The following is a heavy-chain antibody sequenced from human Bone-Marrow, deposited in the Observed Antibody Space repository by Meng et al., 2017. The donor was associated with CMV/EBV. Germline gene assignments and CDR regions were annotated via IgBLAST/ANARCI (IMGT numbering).Heavy chain of an antibody. J-gene: IGHJ3*02. V-gene: IGHV4-39*01. CDR2: IYYSGST. D-gene: IGHD3-3*01. CDR3: ARHVGGTIFGVANDAFDI. Sequence: SETLSLTCTVSGGSISSSSYYWGWTRQPPGKGLEWIGSIYYSGSTYYNPSLKSRVTISVDTSKNQFSLKLSSVTAADTAVYYCARHVGGTIFGVANDAFDIWGQGTMVTVSS. CDR1: GGSISSSSYY.